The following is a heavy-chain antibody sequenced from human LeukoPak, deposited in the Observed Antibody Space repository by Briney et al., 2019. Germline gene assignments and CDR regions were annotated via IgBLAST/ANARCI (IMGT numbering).Heavy chain of an antibody. D-gene: IGHD4-17*01. V-gene: IGHV3-64*01. CDR3: ARAPGRYYGDFDY. Sequence: GGSLRLSCAASGFTFSSYAMHWVRQAPGKGLEYVSAISGNGDSTYYANSVRGRFTISRDNSKNTLYLQMGSLRSDDMAVYYCARAPGRYYGDFDYWGHGALVTAS. CDR1: GFTFSSYA. J-gene: IGHJ4*01. CDR2: ISGNGDST.